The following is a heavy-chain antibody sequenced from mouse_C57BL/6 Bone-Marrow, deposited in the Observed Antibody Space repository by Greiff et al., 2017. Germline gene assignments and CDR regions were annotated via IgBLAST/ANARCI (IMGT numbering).Heavy chain of an antibody. CDR1: GYTFTDYY. D-gene: IGHD2-5*01. V-gene: IGHV1-76*01. J-gene: IGHJ3*01. Sequence: QVQLQQSGAELVRPGASVKLSCKASGYTFTDYYINWVKQRPGQGLEWIGRIYPGSGNNYYNEKFKGKATLTVDNSSSTAYMQLSSLTSEDSAVYFCASSDDYSTTFAYWGKGTLVTVSA. CDR2: IYPGSGNN. CDR3: ASSDDYSTTFAY.